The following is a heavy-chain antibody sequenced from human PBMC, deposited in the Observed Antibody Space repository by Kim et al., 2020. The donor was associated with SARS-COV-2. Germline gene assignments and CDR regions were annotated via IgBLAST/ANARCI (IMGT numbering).Heavy chain of an antibody. D-gene: IGHD6-13*01. J-gene: IGHJ5*02. CDR2: INPSGGST. CDR1: GYTFTSYY. CDR3: ARGAPRTAGSPNWFDP. V-gene: IGHV1-46*01. Sequence: ASVKVSCKASGYTFTSYYMHWVRQAPGQGLEWMGIINPSGGSTSYAQKFQGRVTMTRDTSTSTVYMELSSLRSEDTAVYYCARGAPRTAGSPNWFDPWGQGTLVTVSS.